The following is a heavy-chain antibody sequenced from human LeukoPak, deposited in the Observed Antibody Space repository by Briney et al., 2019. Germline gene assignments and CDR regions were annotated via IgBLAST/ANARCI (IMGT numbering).Heavy chain of an antibody. Sequence: SGGSLRLSCAASGFSFSSYAMSWVRQAPGKGLEWVSGISSNGGSTLYADSVKGRFTISRDNSKNTLYLQMNSLRAEATVVYYCAKHSNAYSSGWYFYWGQGTLVTVSS. V-gene: IGHV3-23*01. CDR3: AKHSNAYSSGWYFY. CDR1: GFSFSSYA. D-gene: IGHD6-19*01. CDR2: ISSNGGST. J-gene: IGHJ4*02.